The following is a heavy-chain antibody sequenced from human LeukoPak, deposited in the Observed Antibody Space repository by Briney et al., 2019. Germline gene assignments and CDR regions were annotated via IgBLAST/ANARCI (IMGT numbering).Heavy chain of an antibody. CDR3: AKDVSADNWNYFDY. CDR1: GFTFSSYA. J-gene: IGHJ4*02. V-gene: IGHV3-23*01. D-gene: IGHD1-20*01. CDR2: ISGSGGSS. Sequence: PGGSLRLSCAASGFTFSSYAMRWVRQAPGKGLEWVSIISGSGGSSDYADSVKGRLTVSRDNSKNTLYLQMDSLRAEDTAVYYCAKDVSADNWNYFDYWGQGTLVTVSS.